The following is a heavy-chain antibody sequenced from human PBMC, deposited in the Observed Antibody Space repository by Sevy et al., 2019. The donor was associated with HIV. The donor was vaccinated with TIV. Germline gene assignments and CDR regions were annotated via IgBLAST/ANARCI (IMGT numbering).Heavy chain of an antibody. Sequence: SETLSLTCTVSGGSISSYYWSWIRQPPGKGLEWIGYIYYSGSTNYNPSLKSRVTISVDTSKNQFSLKLSSVTAAETAVYYCARVNWEMATENKRYYYYGMDVWGQGTTVTVSS. CDR2: IYYSGST. CDR3: ARVNWEMATENKRYYYYGMDV. D-gene: IGHD5-12*01. J-gene: IGHJ6*02. CDR1: GGSISSYY. V-gene: IGHV4-59*01.